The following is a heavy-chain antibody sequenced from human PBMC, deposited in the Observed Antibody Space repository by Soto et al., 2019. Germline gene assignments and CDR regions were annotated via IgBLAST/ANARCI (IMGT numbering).Heavy chain of an antibody. CDR1: GGSITSGGVY. V-gene: IGHV4-31*03. D-gene: IGHD6-6*01. J-gene: IGHJ5*02. Sequence: QVQLQESGPGLVKPSQTLSLTCSVSGGSITSGGVYWSWISQHPEKGLEWIAYIFHSGSTDFNPSLKGRIIISAGTSKNQFSLEMTSVPSAAARVYYCVRGSIAGTWFDPWGQGTLVTVSS. CDR2: IFHSGST. CDR3: VRGSIAGTWFDP.